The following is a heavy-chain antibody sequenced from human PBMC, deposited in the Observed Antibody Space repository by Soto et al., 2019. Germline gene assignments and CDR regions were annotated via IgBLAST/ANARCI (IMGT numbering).Heavy chain of an antibody. J-gene: IGHJ4*02. CDR1: GGSINSGDYY. CDR3: ARIGLTRALL. V-gene: IGHV4-30-4*01. Sequence: QVQLQESGPGLVKPSQTLSLTCTVSGGSINSGDYYWSWIRQPPGKGLEWIGYIYYSGSTYYNPPLRSRVTTSIDTTKNHFFLNLRSVTDADAAGYYCARIGLTRALLWGQGTLVTLSS. CDR2: IYYSGST. D-gene: IGHD2-21*01.